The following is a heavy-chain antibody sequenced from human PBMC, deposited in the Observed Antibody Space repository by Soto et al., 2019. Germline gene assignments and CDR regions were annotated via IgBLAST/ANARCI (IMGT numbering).Heavy chain of an antibody. CDR1: GGTFSSYA. CDR2: IIPIFGTA. J-gene: IGHJ6*02. D-gene: IGHD5-12*01. Sequence: SVKVSFKTSGGTFSSYAISWVRQAPGQGLEWMGGIIPIFGTANYTQKFQGRVTITADKSTSTAYMELSSLRSEDTAVYYCARLVATRYYYYGMDVWGQGTTVTVSS. V-gene: IGHV1-69*06. CDR3: ARLVATRYYYYGMDV.